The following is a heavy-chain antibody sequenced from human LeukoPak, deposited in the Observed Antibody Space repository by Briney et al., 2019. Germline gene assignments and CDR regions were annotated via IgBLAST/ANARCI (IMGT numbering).Heavy chain of an antibody. CDR1: GYSISSGFY. CDR2: IYHSGST. Sequence: PSETLSLTCTVSGYSISSGFYWGWIRQSPEKGLEWIGTIYHSGSTYYNPSLKSRVTISLDTSKNQFSLKLNSVTAADTAVYYCARGGEGYFQHWGQGTLVTVSS. J-gene: IGHJ1*01. D-gene: IGHD3-16*01. CDR3: ARGGEGYFQH. V-gene: IGHV4-38-2*02.